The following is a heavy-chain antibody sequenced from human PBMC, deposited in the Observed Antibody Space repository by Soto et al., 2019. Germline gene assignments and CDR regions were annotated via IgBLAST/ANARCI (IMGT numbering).Heavy chain of an antibody. CDR1: GGSINGGDYH. J-gene: IGHJ4*02. D-gene: IGHD3-3*01. Sequence: SETLSLTCTVSGGSINGGDYHWRWIRHPPGRGLEWVGYIYDSATYHNPSLKSGVIISVDTSKNQLSLQLSSVTAADTAVYYCARHTRDESITIFGVAFDYWGQGTLVTVSS. CDR2: IYDSAT. CDR3: ARHTRDESITIFGVAFDY. V-gene: IGHV4-30-4*01.